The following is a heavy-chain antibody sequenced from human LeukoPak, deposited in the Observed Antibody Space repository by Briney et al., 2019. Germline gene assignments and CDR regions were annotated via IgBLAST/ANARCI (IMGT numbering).Heavy chain of an antibody. D-gene: IGHD6-19*01. J-gene: IGHJ4*02. CDR2: IYPGDSDT. CDR3: ARPLDAVAGTSSDY. V-gene: IGHV5-51*01. Sequence: GESLKISCNGSGYSFTSYWIGWVRQMPGKGLEWMGIIYPGDSDTRYSPSFQGQVTISADRSISTTYLQWSGLKASDTAMYYCARPLDAVAGTSSDYWGQGTLVTVSS. CDR1: GYSFTSYW.